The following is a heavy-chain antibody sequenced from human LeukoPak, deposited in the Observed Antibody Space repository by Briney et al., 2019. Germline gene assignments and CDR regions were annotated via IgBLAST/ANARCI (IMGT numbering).Heavy chain of an antibody. CDR2: IRYDGSNK. V-gene: IGHV3-30*02. D-gene: IGHD4-11*01. CDR3: AKVPTTVTSYPGDDAFDI. CDR1: GFTFSSYG. J-gene: IGHJ3*02. Sequence: PGGSLRLSCAASGFTFSSYGMHWVRQAPGKGLEWVAFIRYDGSNKYYADSVKGRFTISRDNSKNTLYLQMNSLRAEDTAVYYCAKVPTTVTSYPGDDAFDIWGQGTMVTVSS.